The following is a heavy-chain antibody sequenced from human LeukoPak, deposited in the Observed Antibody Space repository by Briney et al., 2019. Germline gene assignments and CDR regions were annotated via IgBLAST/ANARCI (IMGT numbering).Heavy chain of an antibody. V-gene: IGHV3-23*01. Sequence: GGSLRLSCAASGLTFSNSAMSWVRQAPGKGLEWLAIISAGGDKTDYADSVKGRFSISRDNSKNTLYLQMNSLRAEDTAVYYCAKDPHNDAFDIWGQGTMVTVSS. CDR2: ISAGGDKT. CDR3: AKDPHNDAFDI. J-gene: IGHJ3*02. CDR1: GLTFSNSA.